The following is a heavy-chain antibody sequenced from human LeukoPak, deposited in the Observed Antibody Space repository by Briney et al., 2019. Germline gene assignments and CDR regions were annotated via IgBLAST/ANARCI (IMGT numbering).Heavy chain of an antibody. D-gene: IGHD2-21*01. Sequence: GGSLRLSCAASGFTFSSYSMNWVRQAPGKGLEWVSSISSSSSYIYYADSVKGRCTISRDNAKTSLYLQLNSLRAEDTAVYSCARRLYYYYGMDVWGQGTTVTVSS. J-gene: IGHJ6*02. CDR3: ARRLYYYYGMDV. CDR2: ISSSSSYI. V-gene: IGHV3-21*01. CDR1: GFTFSSYS.